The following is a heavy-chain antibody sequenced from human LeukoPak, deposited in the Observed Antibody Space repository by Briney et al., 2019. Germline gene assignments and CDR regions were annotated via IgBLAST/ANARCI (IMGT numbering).Heavy chain of an antibody. D-gene: IGHD5-12*01. V-gene: IGHV4-59*01. J-gene: IGHJ4*02. CDR3: ARAFSYDWDFDY. CDR2: IYYSGST. Sequence: SETLSLTCTVSGGSISSYYWSWIRQPPGKGLEWIGYIYYSGSTNYNPSLKSRVAISVDTSKNQFSLKLSSVTAADTAVYYCARAFSYDWDFDYWGQGTLVTVSS. CDR1: GGSISSYY.